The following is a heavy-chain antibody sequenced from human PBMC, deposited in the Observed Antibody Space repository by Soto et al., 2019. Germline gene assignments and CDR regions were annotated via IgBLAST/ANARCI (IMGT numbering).Heavy chain of an antibody. V-gene: IGHV5-51*01. CDR3: ARLPTDDDYYYGMGV. D-gene: IGHD4-4*01. CDR2: IYPGDSDT. Sequence: GESLKISFKGSGYSFTSYWIGWVRQMPGKGLEWMGIIYPGDSDTRYSPAFQGQVTISADKSISTAYLQWSSLKASDTAMYYCARLPTDDDYYYGMGVWGQGTTVTVSS. J-gene: IGHJ6*02. CDR1: GYSFTSYW.